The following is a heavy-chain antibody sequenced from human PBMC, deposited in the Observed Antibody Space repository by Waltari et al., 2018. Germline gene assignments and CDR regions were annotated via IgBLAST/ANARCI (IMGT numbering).Heavy chain of an antibody. Sequence: QVHLVQSGAEVKKPGASVEISCRTSGDTFTTYSIHWVRQAPGQGLEWMGWISGVNGDTKYSQNFQGRVTITADTSASTAYMELSSLRSEDTAVYYCARDLSYGDFGKFDYWGQGTLVIVSS. CDR2: ISGVNGDT. CDR1: GDTFTTYS. CDR3: ARDLSYGDFGKFDY. V-gene: IGHV1-3*01. J-gene: IGHJ4*02. D-gene: IGHD4-17*01.